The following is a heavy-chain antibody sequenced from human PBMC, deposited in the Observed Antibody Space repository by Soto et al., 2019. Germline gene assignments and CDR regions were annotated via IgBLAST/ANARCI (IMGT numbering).Heavy chain of an antibody. CDR3: ALAYGDYNKLFDY. CDR2: INHSGST. Sequence: SETLSLTCAVYCGSFSGYYWSWIRQPPGKGLEWIGEINHSGSTNYNPSLKSRVTISVDTSKNQFSLKLGSVTAADTAVYYCALAYGDYNKLFDYWGQGTLVTVSS. CDR1: CGSFSGYY. D-gene: IGHD4-17*01. J-gene: IGHJ4*02. V-gene: IGHV4-34*01.